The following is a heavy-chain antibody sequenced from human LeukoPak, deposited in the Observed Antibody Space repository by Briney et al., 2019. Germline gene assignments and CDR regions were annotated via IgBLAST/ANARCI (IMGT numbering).Heavy chain of an antibody. D-gene: IGHD5-12*01. V-gene: IGHV4-34*01. CDR2: IYYSGST. Sequence: SCAASGFTFIDYYMTWIRQPPGKGLEWIGNIYYSGSTYYNPSLKSRVTISVKTSKNQFSLKLSSVTAADTAVYYCARLDIVATYGDWFDPWGQGTLVTVSS. CDR1: GFTFIDYY. J-gene: IGHJ5*02. CDR3: ARLDIVATYGDWFDP.